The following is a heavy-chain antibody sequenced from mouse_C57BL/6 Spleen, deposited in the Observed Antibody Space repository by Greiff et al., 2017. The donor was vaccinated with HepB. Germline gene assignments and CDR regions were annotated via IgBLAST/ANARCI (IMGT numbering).Heavy chain of an antibody. D-gene: IGHD1-1*01. J-gene: IGHJ2*01. CDR2: ISSGSSTI. V-gene: IGHV5-17*01. CDR1: GFTFSDYG. Sequence: EVQLVESGGGLVKPGGSLKLSCAASGFTFSDYGMHWVRQAPEKGLEWVAYISSGSSTIYYADTVKGRFTISRDNAKNTLCLQMSSLRSEDTAMYYCARAPYGSPFDYWGQGTTLTVSS. CDR3: ARAPYGSPFDY.